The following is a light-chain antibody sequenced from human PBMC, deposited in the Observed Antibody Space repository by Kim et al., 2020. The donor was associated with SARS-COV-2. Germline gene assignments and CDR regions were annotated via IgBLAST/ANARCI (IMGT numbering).Light chain of an antibody. CDR1: ESITKY. Sequence: IQMTQSPSSLSASVGDRVIISCRASESITKYLNWYQQKPGRAPNLLIYTTSSLQSGVPSRFSGSGYGTDFTLTISSLQPEDFATYYCQQSYKTSRTFGQGTKVDIK. J-gene: IGKJ1*01. CDR3: QQSYKTSRT. CDR2: TTS. V-gene: IGKV1-39*01.